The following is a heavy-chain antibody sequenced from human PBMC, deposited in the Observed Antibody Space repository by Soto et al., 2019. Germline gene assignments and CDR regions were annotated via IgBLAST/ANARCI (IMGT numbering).Heavy chain of an antibody. CDR2: IWYDGSNK. CDR3: ARDNLPLTIFASFDY. Sequence: QVQLVESGGGVVQPGRSLRLSCAASGFTFSSYGMHWVRQAPGKGLEWVAVIWYDGSNKYYADSVKGRFTISRDNSKNTLYLQMNSLRAEDTAVYYCARDNLPLTIFASFDYWGQGTLVTVSS. V-gene: IGHV3-33*01. CDR1: GFTFSSYG. J-gene: IGHJ4*02. D-gene: IGHD3-3*01.